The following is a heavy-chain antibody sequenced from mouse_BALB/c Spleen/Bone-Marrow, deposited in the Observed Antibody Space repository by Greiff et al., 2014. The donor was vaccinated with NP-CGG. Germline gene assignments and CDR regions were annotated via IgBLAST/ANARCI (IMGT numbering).Heavy chain of an antibody. J-gene: IGHJ3*01. CDR3: AMYYYGSSLFAY. CDR2: IDPANGNT. CDR1: GFNIKDTY. D-gene: IGHD1-1*01. V-gene: IGHV14-3*02. Sequence: EVKLVESGAELVKPGASVKLSCTASGFNIKDTYMHWVKQRPEQGLEWIGRIDPANGNTKYDPKFQGMATITADTSSNTAYLQLSSLTSEDTAVYYCAMYYYGSSLFAYWGQGTLVTVSA.